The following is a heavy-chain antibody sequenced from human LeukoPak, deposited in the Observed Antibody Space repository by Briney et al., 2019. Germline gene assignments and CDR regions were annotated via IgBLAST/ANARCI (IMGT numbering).Heavy chain of an antibody. Sequence: ASVKVSCKASGYTFSGYYMHWVRQAPGQGLEWMGWINPNSGGTKYAQKFQGRVTMTRDTSISTAYMELSRLRSDDTAVYYCARVFVVPAASDYYYGMDVWGQGTTVTVSS. CDR3: ARVFVVPAASDYYYGMDV. CDR2: INPNSGGT. V-gene: IGHV1-2*02. CDR1: GYTFSGYY. D-gene: IGHD2-2*01. J-gene: IGHJ6*02.